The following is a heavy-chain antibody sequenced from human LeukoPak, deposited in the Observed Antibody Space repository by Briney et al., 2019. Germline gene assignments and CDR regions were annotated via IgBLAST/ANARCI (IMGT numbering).Heavy chain of an antibody. D-gene: IGHD3-22*01. J-gene: IGHJ4*02. CDR3: ASFSGYYYDSSGLFDY. CDR2: ISTSSSCI. CDR1: GFTFSSYN. V-gene: IGHV3-21*01. Sequence: KAGGSLRLSCAASGFTFSSYNMNWVRQAPGKGLEWVSSISTSSSCIYYADSVKGRFTISRDNAKNSLCLQMNSLRAEDTAVYYCASFSGYYYDSSGLFDYWGQGTLVTVSS.